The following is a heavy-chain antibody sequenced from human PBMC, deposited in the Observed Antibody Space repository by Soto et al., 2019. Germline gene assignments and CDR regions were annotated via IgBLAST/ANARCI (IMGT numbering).Heavy chain of an antibody. CDR2: IYYSGST. CDR3: ASSYYYDSSGYYRDNWFDP. Sequence: SQTLSLTCTVSGGSISSSSYYWGWIRQPPGKGLEWIGSIYYSGSTYYNPSLKSRVTISVATSKNQFSLKLSSVTAAETAVYYCASSYYYDSSGYYRDNWFDPWGQGTLVTVSS. J-gene: IGHJ5*02. V-gene: IGHV4-39*01. CDR1: GGSISSSSYY. D-gene: IGHD3-22*01.